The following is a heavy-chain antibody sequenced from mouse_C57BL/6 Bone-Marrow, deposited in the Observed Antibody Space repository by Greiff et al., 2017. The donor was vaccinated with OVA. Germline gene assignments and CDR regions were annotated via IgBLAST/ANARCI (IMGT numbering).Heavy chain of an antibody. CDR3: ARLIPRWDPFAY. CDR1: GYTFTNYW. V-gene: IGHV1-7*01. D-gene: IGHD4-1*01. CDR2: INPSSGYT. Sequence: QVQLQQSGAELVRPGTSVKMSCKASGYTFTNYWMHWVKQRPGQGLEWIGYINPSSGYTKYNQKFKDKATLTADKSSSTAYMQLSSLTYEDSAVYYCARLIPRWDPFAYWGQGTLVTVSA. J-gene: IGHJ3*01.